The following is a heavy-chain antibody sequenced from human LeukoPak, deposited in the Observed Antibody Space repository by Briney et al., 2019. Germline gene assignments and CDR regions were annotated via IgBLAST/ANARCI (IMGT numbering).Heavy chain of an antibody. V-gene: IGHV3-73*01. CDR1: GFTFSGSA. Sequence: GGSLRLSCAASGFTFSGSAINWVRQASGKGLERVGRIRSKVNDYATAYVASVKGRFTISRDDSKNTSYLQMNSLKTEDTAVYYCTRPPYCSSSNCYTGVWGQGTLVTVSS. J-gene: IGHJ4*02. CDR3: TRPPYCSSSNCYTGV. CDR2: IRSKVNDYAT. D-gene: IGHD2-2*02.